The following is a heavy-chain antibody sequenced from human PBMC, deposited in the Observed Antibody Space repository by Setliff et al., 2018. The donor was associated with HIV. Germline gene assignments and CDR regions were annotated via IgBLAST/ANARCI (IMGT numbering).Heavy chain of an antibody. Sequence: ASVKVSCKASGYTFTSFGIIWVRQAPGRGLEWMGWISAYNGNTNYAQKFQGRVTMTTDISTSTAYMELRSLKSDDTAVYYCARTTVTTLDGFDIWGQGTMVTVSS. CDR1: GYTFTSFG. J-gene: IGHJ3*02. D-gene: IGHD4-17*01. CDR2: ISAYNGNT. CDR3: ARTTVTTLDGFDI. V-gene: IGHV1-18*01.